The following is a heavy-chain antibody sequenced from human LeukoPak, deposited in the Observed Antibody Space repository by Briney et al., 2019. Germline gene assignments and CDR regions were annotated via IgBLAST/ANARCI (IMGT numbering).Heavy chain of an antibody. V-gene: IGHV1-24*01. CDR3: ATVRGGGYSYGLAPNFDY. D-gene: IGHD5-18*01. CDR2: FDPEDGET. CDR1: GYTLTELS. Sequence: ASVKVSCKVSGYTLTELSMHWVRQAPGKGLEWMGGFDPEDGETIYAQKFQGRVTMTEDTSTDTAYMELSSLRSEDTAVYYCATVRGGGYSYGLAPNFDYWGQGTLVTVSS. J-gene: IGHJ4*02.